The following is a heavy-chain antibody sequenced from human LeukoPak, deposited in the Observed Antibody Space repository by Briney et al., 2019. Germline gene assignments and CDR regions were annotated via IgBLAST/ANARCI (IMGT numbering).Heavy chain of an antibody. J-gene: IGHJ4*02. Sequence: GASVKVSCKASGYTFTSYYMHWVRQAPGQGLEWMGIINPSGGSTSYAQKFQGRVTMTRDTSTSTVYMELSSLRSEDTAVYYCARYSYGFLIVPRYFDYWGQGTLVTVSS. CDR2: INPSGGST. CDR1: GYTFTSYY. V-gene: IGHV1-46*01. D-gene: IGHD5-18*01. CDR3: ARYSYGFLIVPRYFDY.